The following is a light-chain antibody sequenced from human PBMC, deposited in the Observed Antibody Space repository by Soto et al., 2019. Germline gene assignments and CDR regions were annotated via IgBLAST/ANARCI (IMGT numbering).Light chain of an antibody. V-gene: IGLV1-44*01. CDR3: AAWDDSLGGLV. CDR1: SSNVGINA. Sequence: QPVLTQPPSTSGTPGQRVTISCSGSSSNVGINAVHWYQQFPGTAPRLLIYTDYQRPSGVPGRFSGSKSGTSASLAISGLQSEDEADYYCAAWDDSLGGLVFGGGTKLTV. J-gene: IGLJ2*01. CDR2: TDY.